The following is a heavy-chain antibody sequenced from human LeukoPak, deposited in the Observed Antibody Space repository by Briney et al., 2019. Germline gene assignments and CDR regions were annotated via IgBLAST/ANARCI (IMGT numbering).Heavy chain of an antibody. CDR2: ISSSSNYI. V-gene: IGHV3-21*01. CDR1: GFTFSTYN. J-gene: IGHJ3*02. Sequence: GGSLRLACAASGFTFSTYNMNWVRQAPGKGLEWVSSISSSSNYIYYADSVKGRFTISRDNAKNSLYLQMNSLRAEDTDVYYCARDVGASAPDAFDIWGQGTMVTVSS. CDR3: ARDVGASAPDAFDI. D-gene: IGHD1-26*01.